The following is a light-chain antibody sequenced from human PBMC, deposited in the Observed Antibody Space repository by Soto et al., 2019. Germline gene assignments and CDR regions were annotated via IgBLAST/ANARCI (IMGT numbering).Light chain of an antibody. CDR2: DAS. CDR1: QTVRNNY. V-gene: IGKV3-20*01. J-gene: IGKJ2*01. CDR3: QQYVASPYT. Sequence: EFVLTQSPGTLSLSPGERATLSCRASQTVRNNYLAWYQQRPGQAPRLLIYDASSRATGIPDRFSGGGSGTDFTLTISSLEPEDFAVYYCQQYVASPYTFGQGTKVDIK.